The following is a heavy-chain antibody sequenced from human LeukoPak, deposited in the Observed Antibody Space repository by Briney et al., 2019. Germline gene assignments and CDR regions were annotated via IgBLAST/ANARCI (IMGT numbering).Heavy chain of an antibody. CDR3: AMRGNPWYDR. Sequence: GGSLRLSCAASGFTFNSYAMSEVRQAPGKGLEWDSAIYSGGSTYYADSVKGRLTTSRDDSKNTVDHQRNSLRVEETAVYYCAMRGNPWYDRWGEGTLVTVSS. J-gene: IGHJ5*02. CDR2: IYSGGST. V-gene: IGHV3-23*05. CDR1: GFTFNSYA.